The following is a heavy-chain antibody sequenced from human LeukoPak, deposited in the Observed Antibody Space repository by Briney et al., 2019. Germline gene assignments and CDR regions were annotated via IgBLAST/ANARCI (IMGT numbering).Heavy chain of an antibody. D-gene: IGHD3-22*01. Sequence: GGSLRLSCAASGFTFSTWAMSWVRQAPGKGLEWDSTISGGGGSTYYADSVKVRFTISRDNSKNTLYLQMTSLRAEDTAVYYCANPRTPSGYYFFDYWGQGTLVTVSS. CDR3: ANPRTPSGYYFFDY. CDR2: ISGGGGST. J-gene: IGHJ4*02. CDR1: GFTFSTWA. V-gene: IGHV3-23*01.